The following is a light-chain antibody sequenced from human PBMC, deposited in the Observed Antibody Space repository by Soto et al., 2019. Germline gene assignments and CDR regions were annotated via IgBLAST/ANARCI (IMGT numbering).Light chain of an antibody. CDR3: MQGTLLPQIT. CDR1: LSLVYSDGSTY. CDR2: KVS. Sequence: DVVLTQSPLSLPVTLGQPASISCRSSLSLVYSDGSTYLNWVQQRPGQSPRRLIYKVSNQDSGVPDRFGGSVSGTDCTLEISRVDAEDLGVYYCMQGTLLPQITFDQGTRLEIK. J-gene: IGKJ5*01. V-gene: IGKV2-30*01.